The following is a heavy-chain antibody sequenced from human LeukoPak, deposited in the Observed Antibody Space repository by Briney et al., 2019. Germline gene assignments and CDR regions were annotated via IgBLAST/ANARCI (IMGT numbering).Heavy chain of an antibody. CDR1: GFIFSSYA. Sequence: PGGSLRLSCAASGFIFSSYAMNWVRQAPGKGLEWVSTISGGDTSTFYADSVKGRFTISRDNSKNTLYLQMSNLRAEDTAVYYCAKNLNGGNTHSDYWGQGTLVTVSS. J-gene: IGHJ4*02. CDR2: ISGGDTST. CDR3: AKNLNGGNTHSDY. D-gene: IGHD4-23*01. V-gene: IGHV3-23*01.